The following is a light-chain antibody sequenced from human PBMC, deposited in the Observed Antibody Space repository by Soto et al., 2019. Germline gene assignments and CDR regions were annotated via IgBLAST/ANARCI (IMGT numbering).Light chain of an antibody. J-gene: IGKJ1*01. CDR3: QQYDTFST. CDR2: AAS. V-gene: IGKV1-9*01. Sequence: IPLKQSPSSLSDSLGDRVTTTFRASQGISSYLAWYQQKPGKAPKLLIYAASTLQSGVPSRFSGSGSGTEFTLTISSVQPDDFATYFCQQYDTFSTFGQGTKLDI. CDR1: QGISSY.